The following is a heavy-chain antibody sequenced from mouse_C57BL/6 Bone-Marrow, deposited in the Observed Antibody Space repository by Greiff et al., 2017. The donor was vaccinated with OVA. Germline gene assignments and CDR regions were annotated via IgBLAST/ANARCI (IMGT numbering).Heavy chain of an antibody. D-gene: IGHD2-4*01. Sequence: EVKLQESVAELVRPGASVKLSCTASGFNIQNTYMHWVKQRPEQGLEWIGRIDPANGNTKYAPKFQGKATITADTSSNTAYLQLSSLTSEDTAIYYWARDYDYRGYFDYWGQGTTRTVAA. V-gene: IGHV14-3*01. J-gene: IGHJ2*01. CDR3: ARDYDYRGYFDY. CDR1: GFNIQNTY. CDR2: IDPANGNT.